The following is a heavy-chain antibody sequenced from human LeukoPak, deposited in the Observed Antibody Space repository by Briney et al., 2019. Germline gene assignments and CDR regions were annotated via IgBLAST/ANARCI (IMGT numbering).Heavy chain of an antibody. Sequence: ASVKVSCKASGYTFTSYGISWVRQAPGQGLEWMGWISAYNGNTNYAQKLQGRVTMTTDTSTSTAYMELRSLRSDDTAVYYCARDLPQFGYDSSGYQDYWGQGTLVTVSS. J-gene: IGHJ4*02. V-gene: IGHV1-18*01. D-gene: IGHD3-22*01. CDR2: ISAYNGNT. CDR3: ARDLPQFGYDSSGYQDY. CDR1: GYTFTSYG.